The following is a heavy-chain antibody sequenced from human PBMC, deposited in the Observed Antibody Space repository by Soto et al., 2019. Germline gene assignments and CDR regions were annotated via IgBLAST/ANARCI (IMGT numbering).Heavy chain of an antibody. V-gene: IGHV4-4*02. CDR2: IYHSGIT. Sequence: SETLSLTCAVSGGSISRGNWWSWVRQSPGKELEWIGEIYHSGITNYNPSLKSRVTISVDNSENQLSLSLNSVTAADTAVYYCARNVRYYIDYWGQGTLVTVS. CDR1: GGSISRGNW. CDR3: ARNVRYYIDY. J-gene: IGHJ4*02.